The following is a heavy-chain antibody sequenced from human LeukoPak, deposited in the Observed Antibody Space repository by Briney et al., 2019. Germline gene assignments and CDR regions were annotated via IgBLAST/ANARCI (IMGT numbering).Heavy chain of an antibody. CDR3: AREGGIVVVPAAPEHAFDI. J-gene: IGHJ3*02. Sequence: GKSLRLSCAASGFTISTYWMHWVRHAPGKGLEWVSGINWNGGSTGYADSVKGRFTISRDNAKNSLYLQMNSLRAEDTALYHCAREGGIVVVPAAPEHAFDIWGQGTMVTVSS. V-gene: IGHV3-20*01. CDR2: INWNGGST. D-gene: IGHD2-2*01. CDR1: GFTISTYW.